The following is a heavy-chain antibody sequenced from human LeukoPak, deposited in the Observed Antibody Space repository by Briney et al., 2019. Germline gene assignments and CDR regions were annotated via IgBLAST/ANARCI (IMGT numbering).Heavy chain of an antibody. D-gene: IGHD3-10*01. J-gene: IGHJ6*02. V-gene: IGHV3-53*01. CDR2: IYSGGNT. Sequence: PGGSLRLSCAASGFTVSSNYMSWVRQAPGKGLEWVSVIYSGGNTYYADSVKGRFTISRDNSKNTLSLQMDRLRAEDTAVYYCARDRSVRSGSYSEGYSYYYGMDVWGQGTTVTVSS. CDR1: GFTVSSNY. CDR3: ARDRSVRSGSYSEGYSYYYGMDV.